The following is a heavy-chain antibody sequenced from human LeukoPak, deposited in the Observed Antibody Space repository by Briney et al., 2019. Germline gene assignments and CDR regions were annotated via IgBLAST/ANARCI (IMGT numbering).Heavy chain of an antibody. J-gene: IGHJ4*02. D-gene: IGHD5-12*01. Sequence: ASVKVSCKASGYTFTNYHIKWVRHGLGHGLESLGWMNPNNGDSGYAQKFQGRVTITRNPSISTSYMELRSLRSDDTAVYFCARPTSFTGSGYDYWGQGTLVTVSS. V-gene: IGHV1-8*03. CDR2: MNPNNGDS. CDR3: ARPTSFTGSGYDY. CDR1: GYTFTNYH.